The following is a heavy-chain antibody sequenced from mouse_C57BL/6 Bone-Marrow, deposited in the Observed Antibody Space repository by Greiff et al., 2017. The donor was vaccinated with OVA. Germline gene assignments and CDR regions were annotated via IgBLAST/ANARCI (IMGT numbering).Heavy chain of an antibody. CDR1: GYAFSSSW. Sequence: VQLVESGPELVKPGASVKISCKASGYAFSSSWMNWVKQRPGKGLEWIGRIYPGDGDTNYNGKFKGKATLTADKSSSTAYMQLSSLTSEDSAVYFCARSGTITTVPFDYWGQGTTLTVSS. D-gene: IGHD1-1*01. J-gene: IGHJ2*01. CDR3: ARSGTITTVPFDY. CDR2: IYPGDGDT. V-gene: IGHV1-82*01.